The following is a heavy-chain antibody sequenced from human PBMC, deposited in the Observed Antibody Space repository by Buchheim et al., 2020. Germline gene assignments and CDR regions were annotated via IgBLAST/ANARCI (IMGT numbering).Heavy chain of an antibody. J-gene: IGHJ6*02. CDR2: MNPNSGNT. Sequence: QVQLVQSGAEVKKPGASVKVSCKASGYTFTSYDINWVRQATGQGLEWMGWMNPNSGNTGYAQKFQGRVTMTRNTSISTAYMELSSLRSEDTAVYYCARGQLGIWTRWFFSNYYYYGMDVWGQGTT. CDR3: ARGQLGIWTRWFFSNYYYYGMDV. CDR1: GYTFTSYD. D-gene: IGHD3-10*01. V-gene: IGHV1-8*01.